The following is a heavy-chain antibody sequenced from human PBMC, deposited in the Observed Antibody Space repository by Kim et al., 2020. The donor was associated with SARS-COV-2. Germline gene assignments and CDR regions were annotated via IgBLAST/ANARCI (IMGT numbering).Heavy chain of an antibody. V-gene: IGHV4-34*01. Sequence: SETLSLTCAVYGGSFSGYYWSWIRQPPGKGLEWIGEINHSGSTNYNPSLKSRVTISVDTSKNQFSLKLSSVTAADTAVYYCARGLGYYYSSGYRDYWGQG. D-gene: IGHD3-22*01. J-gene: IGHJ4*02. CDR1: GGSFSGYY. CDR3: ARGLGYYYSSGYRDY. CDR2: INHSGST.